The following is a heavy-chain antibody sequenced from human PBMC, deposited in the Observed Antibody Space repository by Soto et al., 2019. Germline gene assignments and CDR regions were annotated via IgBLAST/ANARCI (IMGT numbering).Heavy chain of an antibody. CDR1: GYTFTSYG. Sequence: QVQLVQSGAEVKKPGASVKVSCKASGYTFTSYGISWVRQAPGQGLEWMGWISAYNGNTNYAQKLQGRVTMTTDTTTSTDYMELSSLRSDATAVYYSARVSCYMIVVDKLGGGCDYWGQGTLVTVSS. CDR2: ISAYNGNT. CDR3: ARVSCYMIVVDKLGGGCDY. D-gene: IGHD3-22*01. J-gene: IGHJ4*02. V-gene: IGHV1-18*01.